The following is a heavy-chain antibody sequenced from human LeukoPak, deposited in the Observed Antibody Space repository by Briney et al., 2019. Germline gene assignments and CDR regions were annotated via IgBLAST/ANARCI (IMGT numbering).Heavy chain of an antibody. D-gene: IGHD2-2*01. CDR3: AREGYCSSTSCYRSYYYGMDV. J-gene: IGHJ6*02. V-gene: IGHV3-21*01. CDR1: GFTFSSYS. CDR2: ISSSSSYI. Sequence: GGSLRLSCAASGFTFSSYSMNWVRQAPGKGLEWVSPISSSSSYIYYADSVKGRFTISRDNAKNSLYLQMNSLRAEDTAVYYCAREGYCSSTSCYRSYYYGMDVWGQGTTVTVSS.